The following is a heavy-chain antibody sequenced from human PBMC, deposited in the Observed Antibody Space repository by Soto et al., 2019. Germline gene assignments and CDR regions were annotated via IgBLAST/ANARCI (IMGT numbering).Heavy chain of an antibody. CDR1: GGSFNCCW. V-gene: IGHV4-4*07. D-gene: IGHD3-10*01. Sequence: LSLTFSVSGGSFNCCWWSWILQSAGQTLEWIGRVFSIRNTDYTATLNSPSTMAVVTSKNQFSLKLSSVTAADTAVYSSARDIGSYAYGEGYWGQGIQVTVSS. J-gene: IGHJ4*02. CDR2: VFSIRNT. CDR3: ARDIGSYAYGEGY.